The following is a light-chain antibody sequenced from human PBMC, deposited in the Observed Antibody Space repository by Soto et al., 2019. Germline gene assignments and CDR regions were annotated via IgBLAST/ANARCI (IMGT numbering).Light chain of an antibody. CDR1: QSVSSSF. CDR3: QQFGSSTGFT. CDR2: GAS. V-gene: IGKV3-20*01. J-gene: IGKJ3*01. Sequence: EIVLTQSPGTLSLSPGERATLSCRASQSVSSSFLAWYQQNPGQAPRLLIYGASSRATGIPDRFSGSGSGTDFTLTISRMEPEDFAVYYCQQFGSSTGFTFGPGTKVDI.